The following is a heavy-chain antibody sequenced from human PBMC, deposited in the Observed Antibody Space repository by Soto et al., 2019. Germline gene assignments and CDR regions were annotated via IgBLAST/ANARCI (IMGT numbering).Heavy chain of an antibody. CDR3: ARSGYSYGSAFDI. CDR2: IYHSGGT. V-gene: IGHV4-4*02. J-gene: IGHJ3*02. Sequence: SETLSLTCAVSGGSISSSNWWSWVRQPPGKGLEWIGEIYHSGGTNYNPSLKSRVTISVDKSKNQFSLKLSSATAADTAVYYCARSGYSYGSAFDIWGQGTMVTVSS. D-gene: IGHD5-18*01. CDR1: GGSISSSNW.